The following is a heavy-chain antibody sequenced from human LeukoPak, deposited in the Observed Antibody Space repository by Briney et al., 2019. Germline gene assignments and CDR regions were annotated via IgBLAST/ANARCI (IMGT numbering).Heavy chain of an antibody. Sequence: GGSLRLSRAASGFTFSSYSMNWVRQAPGKGLEWVSSISSSSSYIYYADSVKGRFTISRDNAKNSLYLQMNSLRAEDTAVYYCARNWGMRRSLDYWGQGTLVTVSS. CDR2: ISSSSSYI. CDR1: GFTFSSYS. V-gene: IGHV3-21*01. D-gene: IGHD7-27*01. CDR3: ARNWGMRRSLDY. J-gene: IGHJ4*02.